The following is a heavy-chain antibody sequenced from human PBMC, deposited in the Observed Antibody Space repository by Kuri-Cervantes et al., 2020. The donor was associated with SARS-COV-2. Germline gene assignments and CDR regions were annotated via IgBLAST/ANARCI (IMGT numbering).Heavy chain of an antibody. D-gene: IGHD3-22*01. CDR1: GYTFPGYY. CDR3: ARADHYYDSSGYSQETFDY. CDR2: INPNSGGT. Sequence: ASVKVSCKASGYTFPGYYMHWVRQAPGQGLEWMGWINPNSGGTNYAQKFQGWVTMTRDTSISTAYMELSRLRSDDTAVYYCARADHYYDSSGYSQETFDYWGQGTLVTVSS. V-gene: IGHV1-2*04. J-gene: IGHJ4*02.